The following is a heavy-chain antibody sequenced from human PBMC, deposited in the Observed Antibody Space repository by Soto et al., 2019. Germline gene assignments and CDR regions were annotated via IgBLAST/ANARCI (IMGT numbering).Heavy chain of an antibody. Sequence: ESGGGLVQPGGSLRLSCEASGFTFSIYAMNWVRQAPGKGLEWVSVISGSGGRTYYADSVKGRFTMSRDNSKNTLYLQMNSLRADDTAVYYCAKEVVVESAGRSHYYYYGLDVWGQGTTVTVSS. D-gene: IGHD2-2*01. CDR2: ISGSGGRT. CDR1: GFTFSIYA. J-gene: IGHJ6*02. CDR3: AKEVVVESAGRSHYYYYGLDV. V-gene: IGHV3-23*01.